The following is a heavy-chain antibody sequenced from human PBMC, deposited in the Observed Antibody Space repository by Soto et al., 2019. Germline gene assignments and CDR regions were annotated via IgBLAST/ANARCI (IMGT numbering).Heavy chain of an antibody. V-gene: IGHV3-9*02. J-gene: IGHJ2*01. CDR1: EFTSDDHG. Sequence: EVQLAESGGGLVQPGRSLRLSCTASEFTSDDHGIHWVRQPPGKGLEWVSGFIWNTAYTDYADSVKGRFTISRDNSKNTLYLQMNSLRAEDTAVYYCAKGPNWNYNWYFDLWGRGTLVTVSS. CDR2: FIWNTAYT. D-gene: IGHD1-7*01. CDR3: AKGPNWNYNWYFDL.